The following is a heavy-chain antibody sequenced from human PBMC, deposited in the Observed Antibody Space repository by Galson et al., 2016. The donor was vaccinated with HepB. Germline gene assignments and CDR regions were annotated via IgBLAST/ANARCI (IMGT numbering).Heavy chain of an antibody. D-gene: IGHD2/OR15-2a*01. CDR2: IYYSGST. J-gene: IGHJ3*02. V-gene: IGHV4-61*01. CDR1: GASVSSGYYY. CDR3: ARVEISGDAFDI. Sequence: SETLSLTCTVSGASVSSGYYYWGWVRQPPGKGLEWIGYIYYSGSTNYNPSLKSRVTISVDTSKNQFSLKLSSVTAADTAVFYCARVEISGDAFDIWGQGTMVTVSS.